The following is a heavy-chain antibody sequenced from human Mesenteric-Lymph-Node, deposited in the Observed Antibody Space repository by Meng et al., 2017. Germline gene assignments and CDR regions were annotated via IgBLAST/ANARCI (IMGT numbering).Heavy chain of an antibody. J-gene: IGHJ4*02. D-gene: IGHD6-19*01. V-gene: IGHV3-15*01. Sequence: GGSLRPSCAASGFAFSGNWMTWARQVPGKGLEWVGRIKSKTDGGTTDYAAPVKGRFTISRDDSKNTLYLQMNSLKTEDTAVYYCTTPTSGSGWYVDYFDYWGQGTLVTVSS. CDR3: TTPTSGSGWYVDYFDY. CDR2: IKSKTDGGTT. CDR1: GFAFSGNW.